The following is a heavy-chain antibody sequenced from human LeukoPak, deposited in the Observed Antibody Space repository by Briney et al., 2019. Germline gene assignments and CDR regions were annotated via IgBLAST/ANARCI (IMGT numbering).Heavy chain of an antibody. CDR1: GYTFTSYG. CDR3: ARVGGDSSGWYSNYYYYYYMDV. D-gene: IGHD6-19*01. V-gene: IGHV1-18*01. CDR2: ISAYNGNT. Sequence: ASVKVSCKASGYTFTSYGVSWVRQAPGQGLEWMGWISAYNGNTNYAQKLQGRVTMTTDTSTSTAYMELRSLRSDDTAVYYCARVGGDSSGWYSNYYYYYYMDVWGKGTTVTVSS. J-gene: IGHJ6*03.